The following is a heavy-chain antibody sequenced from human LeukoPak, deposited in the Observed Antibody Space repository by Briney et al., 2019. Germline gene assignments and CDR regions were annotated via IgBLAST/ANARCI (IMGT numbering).Heavy chain of an antibody. Sequence: SETLSLTCTVSGGSISSGGHYWSWIRQPAGKGLAYLGRISSTGSTNYNPSLRSRVTISADTSKNHFSLKLTSVTAADTAIYYCAKHASWFDPWGQGTLVTVSS. V-gene: IGHV4-61*02. CDR1: GGSISSGGHY. CDR2: ISSTGST. J-gene: IGHJ5*02. CDR3: AKHASWFDP.